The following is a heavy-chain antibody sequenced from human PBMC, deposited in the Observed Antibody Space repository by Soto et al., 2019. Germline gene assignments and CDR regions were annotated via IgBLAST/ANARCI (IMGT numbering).Heavy chain of an antibody. D-gene: IGHD3-3*02. J-gene: IGHJ4*02. CDR3: ASLISKQRIIRLTYFDS. Sequence: VGSLRLSCAASGFTFSTYAITWVRQAPGKGLEWVADISGSGGTTSYADSVKGRFTISRDNSKNTLFLQMNSLSAEDSAIYFCASLISKQRIIRLTYFDSWGQGTLVTVSS. CDR2: ISGSGGTT. CDR1: GFTFSTYA. V-gene: IGHV3-23*01.